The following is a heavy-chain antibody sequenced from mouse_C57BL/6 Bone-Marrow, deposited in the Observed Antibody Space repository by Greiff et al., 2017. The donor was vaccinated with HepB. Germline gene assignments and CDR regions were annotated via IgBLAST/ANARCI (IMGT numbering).Heavy chain of an antibody. CDR1: GYTFTDYE. Sequence: VQLQESGAELVRPGASVTLSCKASGYTFTDYEMHWVKQTPVHGLEWIGAIDPETGGTAYNQKFKGKAILTADKSSSTAYMELRSLTSEDSAVYYCTRPITTVVDSWFAYWGQGPLVTVSA. J-gene: IGHJ3*01. CDR3: TRPITTVVDSWFAY. V-gene: IGHV1-15*01. CDR2: IDPETGGT. D-gene: IGHD1-1*01.